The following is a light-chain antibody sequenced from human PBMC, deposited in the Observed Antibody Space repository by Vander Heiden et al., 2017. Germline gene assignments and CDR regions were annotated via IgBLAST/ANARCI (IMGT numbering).Light chain of an antibody. CDR1: QSISSY. V-gene: IGKV1-39*01. J-gene: IGKJ3*01. CDR3: QQIDSTPIFT. CDR2: AAS. Sequence: DIQMTQSPSSLSASVGDRVTITCRASQSISSYLNWYQQKPGKAPKLLIYAASSLQSGVPSRFSGSGSGTDFTLTISSLQPEDFATYYCQQIDSTPIFTFGPGTKVDIK.